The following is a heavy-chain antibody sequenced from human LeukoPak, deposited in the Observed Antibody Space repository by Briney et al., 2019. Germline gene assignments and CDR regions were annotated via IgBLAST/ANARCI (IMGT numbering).Heavy chain of an antibody. D-gene: IGHD2-2*01. Sequence: SETLPLTCTVSGGSISSGAYYWSWLRQPPGKHLKWIGYIYYSGSTYYNPSLKSRVTISVDTSKNQFSLKLSSVTAADTAVYYCAREKRQYGNWFDPWGQGTLVTVSS. J-gene: IGHJ5*02. CDR2: IYYSGST. CDR3: AREKRQYGNWFDP. CDR1: GGSISSGAYY. V-gene: IGHV4-30-4*01.